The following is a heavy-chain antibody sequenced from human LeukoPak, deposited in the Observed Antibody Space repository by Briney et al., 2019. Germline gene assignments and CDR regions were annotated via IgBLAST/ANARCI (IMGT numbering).Heavy chain of an antibody. V-gene: IGHV4-34*01. CDR2: INHSGST. J-gene: IGHJ6*03. Sequence: SETLSLTCAVYGGSFSGYYWSWVRQPPGKGLEWIGEINHSGSTNYNPSLKSRVTISVDTSKNQFSLKLSSVTAADTAVYYCARGRQQLVLYYYYYMDVWGKGTTVTVSS. CDR3: ARGRQQLVLYYYYYMDV. D-gene: IGHD6-13*01. CDR1: GGSFSGYY.